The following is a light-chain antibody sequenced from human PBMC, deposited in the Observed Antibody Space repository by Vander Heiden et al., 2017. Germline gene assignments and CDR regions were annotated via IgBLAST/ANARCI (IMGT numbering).Light chain of an antibody. J-gene: IGKJ3*01. V-gene: IGKV1-39*01. CDR3: QQSDSIVFT. Sequence: DIQMTQSPSSLSASVGDTVTITCRASQSISSYLNWYQQKPGKAPKLLVYSASILQSGVPSRFSGSGSGTDFTLSISSLQPEDFATYFCQQSDSIVFTFGHGTKVDIK. CDR1: QSISSY. CDR2: SAS.